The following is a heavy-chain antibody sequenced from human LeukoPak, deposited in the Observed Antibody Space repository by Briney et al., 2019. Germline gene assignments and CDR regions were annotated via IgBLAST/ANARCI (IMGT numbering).Heavy chain of an antibody. CDR3: ARGVYSDPFVFNY. Sequence: GGSLRLSCAASGFTFSSYSMNWVRQAPGKGLEWVSSISSSSSYIYYADSVKGRFTISRDNAKNSLYLQMNSLRAEDTAVYYCARGVYSDPFVFNYWGQGTLVTVSS. CDR1: GFTFSSYS. D-gene: IGHD1-26*01. V-gene: IGHV3-21*01. J-gene: IGHJ4*02. CDR2: ISSSSSYI.